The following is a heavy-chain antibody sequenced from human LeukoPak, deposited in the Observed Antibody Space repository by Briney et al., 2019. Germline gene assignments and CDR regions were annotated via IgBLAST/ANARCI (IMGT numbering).Heavy chain of an antibody. CDR1: GFTFSSYA. J-gene: IGHJ6*02. CDR3: AKDQGWEGILWFGELSNDYYYYGMDV. CDR2: ISGSGGST. V-gene: IGHV3-23*01. D-gene: IGHD3-10*01. Sequence: PGGSLRLSCAASGFTFSSYAMSWVRQAPGKGLEWVSAISGSGGSTYYADSVKGRFTISRDNSKNTLYLQMNSLRAEDTAVYYCAKDQGWEGILWFGELSNDYYYYGMDVWGQGTTVTVSS.